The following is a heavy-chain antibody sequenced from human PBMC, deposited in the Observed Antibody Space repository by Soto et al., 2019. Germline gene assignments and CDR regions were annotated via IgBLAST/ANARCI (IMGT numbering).Heavy chain of an antibody. CDR2: ISYDGSNK. V-gene: IGHV3-30*18. CDR3: AEGPRFSNSGWYGY. Sequence: PGGSLRLSCAASGFTFSSYGMHWVRQAPGKGLEWVAVISYDGSNKYYADSVKGRFTISRDNSKNTLYLQMNSLRAEDTAVYYWAEGPRFSNSGWYGYWGQGTLVTVSS. J-gene: IGHJ4*02. D-gene: IGHD6-19*01. CDR1: GFTFSSYG.